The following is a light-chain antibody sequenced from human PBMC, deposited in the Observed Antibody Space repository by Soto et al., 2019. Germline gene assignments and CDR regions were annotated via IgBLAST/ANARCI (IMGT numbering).Light chain of an antibody. J-gene: IGLJ3*02. CDR1: SSNLGSNS. Sequence: QSVLTQPPSASGTPGQRVSISCSGSSSNLGSNSANWYQHLPGTAPKLLISSNNQRPSGVPDRFSGSKSGTSASLAISGLQSEDEADYYCAVWDDRLNGPVFGGGTKLTVL. V-gene: IGLV1-44*01. CDR2: SNN. CDR3: AVWDDRLNGPV.